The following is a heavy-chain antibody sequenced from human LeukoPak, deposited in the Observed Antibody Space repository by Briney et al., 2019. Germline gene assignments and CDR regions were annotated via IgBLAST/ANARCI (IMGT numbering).Heavy chain of an antibody. D-gene: IGHD3-10*02. CDR3: AELGITMIGGV. V-gene: IGHV3-48*03. J-gene: IGHJ6*04. CDR2: ISSSGSTI. CDR1: GFTFSNYE. Sequence: SGRSLRLSCAASGFTFSNYEMNWVRQAPGKGLEWVSYISSSGSTIYYADSVKGRFTISRDNAKNSLYLQMNSLRAEDTAVYYCAELGITMIGGVWGKGTTVTISS.